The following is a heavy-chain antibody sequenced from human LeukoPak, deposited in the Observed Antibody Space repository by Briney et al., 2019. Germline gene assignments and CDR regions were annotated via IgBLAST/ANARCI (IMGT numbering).Heavy chain of an antibody. D-gene: IGHD6-19*01. J-gene: IGHJ4*02. CDR2: ISGSGGST. V-gene: IGHV3-23*01. CDR3: AKDLSDSSGWYFDY. Sequence: AISGSGGSTYYADSVKGRFTISRDNSKNTLYLQMNSLRAEDTAVYYCAKDLSDSSGWYFDYWGQGTLVTVSS.